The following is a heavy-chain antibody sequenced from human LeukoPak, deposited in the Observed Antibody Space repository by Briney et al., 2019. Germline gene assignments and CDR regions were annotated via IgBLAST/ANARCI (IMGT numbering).Heavy chain of an antibody. V-gene: IGHV1-69*05. J-gene: IGHJ4*02. Sequence: GSSVKVSCKASGGTFISYAISWVRQAPGQGLEWMGGIIPIFGTANYAQKFQGRVTITTDESTSTAYMELSSLRSEDTAVYYCAREGRYQLRVAPFDYWGQGTLVTVSS. CDR1: GGTFISYA. D-gene: IGHD2-2*01. CDR2: IIPIFGTA. CDR3: AREGRYQLRVAPFDY.